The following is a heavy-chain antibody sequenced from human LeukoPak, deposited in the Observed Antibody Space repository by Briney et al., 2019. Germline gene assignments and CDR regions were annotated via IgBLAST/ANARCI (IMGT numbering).Heavy chain of an antibody. D-gene: IGHD2-2*01. CDR2: INPSGST. CDR1: GGSFSGYY. CDR3: ARDAGYCSSTSCYLDY. Sequence: RPSETLSLTCAVYGGSFSGYYWSWIRQPPGKGLEWIGEINPSGSTNYNPSLKTRVTISVDTSKNQFSLKLSSVTAADTAVYDWARDAGYCSSTSCYLDYWGQGTLVTVSS. J-gene: IGHJ4*02. V-gene: IGHV4-34*01.